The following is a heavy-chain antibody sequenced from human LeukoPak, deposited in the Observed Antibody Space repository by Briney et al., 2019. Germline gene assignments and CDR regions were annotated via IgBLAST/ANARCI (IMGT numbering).Heavy chain of an antibody. CDR2: ISGSGGST. Sequence: TGGSLRLSCAASGFTFSTYAMSWVRQAPGKGLEWVSAISGSGGSTYYADSVKGRFTISRDSSKNTLYLQINSLRAEDTAIYYCAKDRRNWGSRVDYWGQGTLVTVSS. CDR3: AKDRRNWGSRVDY. CDR1: GFTFSTYA. J-gene: IGHJ4*02. D-gene: IGHD7-27*01. V-gene: IGHV3-23*01.